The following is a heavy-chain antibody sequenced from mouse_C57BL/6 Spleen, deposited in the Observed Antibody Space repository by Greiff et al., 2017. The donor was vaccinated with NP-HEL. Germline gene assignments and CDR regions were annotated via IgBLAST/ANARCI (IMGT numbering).Heavy chain of an antibody. Sequence: QVQLQQPGAELVKPGASVKMSCKASGYTFTSYWITWVKQRPGQGLEWIGDIYPGSGSTNYNEKFKSKATLTVDTSSSTAYMQLSSLTSEDSAVYYCARNYGYDGEFAYWGQGTLVTVSA. V-gene: IGHV1-55*01. D-gene: IGHD2-2*01. CDR1: GYTFTSYW. CDR2: IYPGSGST. CDR3: ARNYGYDGEFAY. J-gene: IGHJ3*01.